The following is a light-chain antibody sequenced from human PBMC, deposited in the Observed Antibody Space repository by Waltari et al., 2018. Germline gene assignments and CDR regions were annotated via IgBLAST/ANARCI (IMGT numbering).Light chain of an antibody. V-gene: IGLV2-11*01. J-gene: IGLJ3*02. CDR1: SSDVGGYNY. Sequence: QSALTQPRSVSGSPGQSVTISCTGTSSDVGGYNYVSWYQQYPGKAPKLMIYDVSKRPSGVPDRFTGSKSGNTASLTISGLQAEDEADYYCCSYAGSYTWVCGGGIKLTVL. CDR2: DVS. CDR3: CSYAGSYTWV.